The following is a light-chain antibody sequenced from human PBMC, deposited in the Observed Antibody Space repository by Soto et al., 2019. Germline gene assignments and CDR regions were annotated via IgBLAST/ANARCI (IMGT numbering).Light chain of an antibody. CDR3: TSYVGSNIWV. J-gene: IGLJ3*02. CDR1: SSDVGAYKY. V-gene: IGLV2-8*01. Sequence: QSALTQPPSASGSPGQSVTISCTGTSSDVGAYKYVSWYQQYPGKAPKVMIYEVSKRPSGVPDRFSGSKSGNTASLTVSGLQAEDEADYYCTSYVGSNIWVFGGATKVTVL. CDR2: EVS.